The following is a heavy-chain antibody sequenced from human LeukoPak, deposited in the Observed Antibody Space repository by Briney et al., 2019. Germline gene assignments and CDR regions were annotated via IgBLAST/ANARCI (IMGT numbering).Heavy chain of an antibody. CDR2: IYYSGST. J-gene: IGHJ4*02. CDR1: GGSISSYY. D-gene: IGHD4-23*01. Sequence: PSETLSLTCTVSGGSISSYYWSWIRQPPGKGLEWIGYIYYSGSTNYNPSLKSRVTISVDTSKNQFSLKLSSVTAADTAVYYCAREAYGGKGDYWGQGTLVTVSS. CDR3: AREAYGGKGDY. V-gene: IGHV4-59*12.